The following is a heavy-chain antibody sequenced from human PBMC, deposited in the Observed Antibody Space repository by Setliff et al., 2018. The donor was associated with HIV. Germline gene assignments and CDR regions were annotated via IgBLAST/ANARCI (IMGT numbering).Heavy chain of an antibody. CDR2: ISHTETT. Sequence: SETLSLTCTVSGFSLSNKYYWAWIRQPPRKGLEWLASISHTETTYHNPSLKSRVTISIDTSKNQFSLRLSSVTAADTAIYYCARQNYYDISGYYECPLDFDFWGQGMLVTVSS. CDR3: ARQNYYDISGYYECPLDFDF. CDR1: GFSLSNKYY. D-gene: IGHD3-22*01. J-gene: IGHJ4*01. V-gene: IGHV4-38-2*02.